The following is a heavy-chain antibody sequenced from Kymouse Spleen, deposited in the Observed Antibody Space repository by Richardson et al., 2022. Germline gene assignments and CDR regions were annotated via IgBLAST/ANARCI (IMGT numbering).Heavy chain of an antibody. CDR2: IYPGDSDT. CDR1: GYSFTSYW. Sequence: EVQLVQSGAEVKKPGESLKISCKGSGYSFTSYWIGWVRQMPGKGLEWMGIIYPGDSDTRYSPSFQGQVTISADKSISTAYLQWSSLKASDTAMYYCARGLSSIAARPVFHYGMDVWGQGTTVTVSS. J-gene: IGHJ6*02. V-gene: IGHV5-51*01. CDR3: ARGLSSIAARPVFHYGMDV. D-gene: IGHD6-6*01.